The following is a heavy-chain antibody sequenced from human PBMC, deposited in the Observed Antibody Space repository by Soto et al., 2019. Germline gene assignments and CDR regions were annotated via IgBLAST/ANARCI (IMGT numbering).Heavy chain of an antibody. V-gene: IGHV3-7*01. J-gene: IGHJ4*02. Sequence: EVQLVQSGGGLVQPGGSLRLSCAASGFPFSSSWMDWVRQAPGKGLEWVANINQDGSQTYYVDSVEGRFTVSRDNAENSLYLQMNSLRVEDTALYYCTRSLDYWGQGTLVTVSS. CDR1: GFPFSSSW. CDR3: TRSLDY. CDR2: INQDGSQT.